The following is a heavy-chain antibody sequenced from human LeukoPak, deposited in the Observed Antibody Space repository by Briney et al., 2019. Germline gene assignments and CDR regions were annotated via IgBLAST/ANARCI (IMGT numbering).Heavy chain of an antibody. J-gene: IGHJ4*02. V-gene: IGHV3-21*01. CDR3: ARAPTVLVGYCSSSSCQADY. CDR1: GFTFSSYA. Sequence: KAGGSLRLSCAASGFTFSSYAMSWVRQAPGKGLEWVSGISWNSGNIGYADSVKGRFTISRDNAENSLYLQMNSLRVEDTAVYYCARAPTVLVGYCSSSSCQADYWGQGTLVTVSS. CDR2: ISWNSGNI. D-gene: IGHD2-2*01.